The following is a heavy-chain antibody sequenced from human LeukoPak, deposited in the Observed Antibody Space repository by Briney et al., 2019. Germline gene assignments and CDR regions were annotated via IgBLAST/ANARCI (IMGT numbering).Heavy chain of an antibody. CDR3: ARGEPIFDY. CDR1: GYTFTSYG. CDR2: ISTYSGNT. V-gene: IGHV1-18*01. D-gene: IGHD1-26*01. J-gene: IGHJ4*02. Sequence: ASVRVSCKASGYTFTSYGITWVRQAPGEGLEWMGWISTYSGNTRYAQKFQGRVTMTTDTSTSTAYMELRSLRSDDTAAFYCARGEPIFDYWGQGTLVTVSS.